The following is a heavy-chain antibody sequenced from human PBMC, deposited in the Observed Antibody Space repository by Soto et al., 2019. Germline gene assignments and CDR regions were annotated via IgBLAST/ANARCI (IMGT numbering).Heavy chain of an antibody. CDR1: GYSFTSYW. Sequence: EVQLVQSGAEVKKPGESLRISCKGSGYSFTSYWISWVRQMPGKGLEWMGRIDPSDSYTNYRPSFQGHVTISADKYISTAYLQWSSLKAADTAIYYCARQGSSTKDYWGQGTLVTVSS. D-gene: IGHD2-2*01. CDR3: ARQGSSTKDY. CDR2: IDPSDSYT. V-gene: IGHV5-10-1*03. J-gene: IGHJ4*02.